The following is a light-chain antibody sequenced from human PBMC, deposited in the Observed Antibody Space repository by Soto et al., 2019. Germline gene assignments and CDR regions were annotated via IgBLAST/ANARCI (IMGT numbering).Light chain of an antibody. CDR1: SSNIGDNW. V-gene: IGLV1-51*01. J-gene: IGLJ2*01. CDR3: GTWDSSLSVVI. Sequence: QSVLTQPPSVSEAPGQDVTISCSGSSSNIGDNWVSWYQQLPGTAPKLLIYDNNNRPSGIPDRFSGSKSGTSASLGITGLQTGDEADYYCGTWDSSLSVVIFGGGTKLTVL. CDR2: DNN.